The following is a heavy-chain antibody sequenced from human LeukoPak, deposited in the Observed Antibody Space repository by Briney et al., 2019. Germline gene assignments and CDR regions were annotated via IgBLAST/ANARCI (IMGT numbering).Heavy chain of an antibody. CDR3: ARDDVDYYDSSGYYLYY. Sequence: ASVKVSCKASGYTFTSYGISWVRQAPGQGLEWMGWISAYNGNINYAQKLQGRVTMTTDTSTSTAYMELRSLRSDDTAVYYCARDDVDYYDSSGYYLYYWGQGTLVTVSS. CDR1: GYTFTSYG. CDR2: ISAYNGNI. D-gene: IGHD3-22*01. J-gene: IGHJ4*02. V-gene: IGHV1-18*01.